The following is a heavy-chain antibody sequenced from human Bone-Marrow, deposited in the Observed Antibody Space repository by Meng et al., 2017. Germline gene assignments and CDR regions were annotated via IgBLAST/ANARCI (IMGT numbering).Heavy chain of an antibody. D-gene: IGHD6-19*01. J-gene: IGHJ4*02. CDR1: GGSINSYH. CDR3: ARDRGGSGWYFDY. Sequence: GSLRLSCTVSGGSINSYHWSWIRQPPGKGLEWIANIYYSGSTNYNPSLKSRVTISVDTSKKQFSLEVSSVTAADTAVYYCARDRGGSGWYFDYWGQGTLVNVSS. CDR2: IYYSGST. V-gene: IGHV4-59*01.